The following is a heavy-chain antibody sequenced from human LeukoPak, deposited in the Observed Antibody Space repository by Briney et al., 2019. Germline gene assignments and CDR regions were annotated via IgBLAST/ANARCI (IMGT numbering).Heavy chain of an antibody. D-gene: IGHD6-19*01. CDR3: ARVAVGGTRAFDI. V-gene: IGHV3-74*01. Sequence: GGSLRLSCAASGFTFSSYAMSWVRQAPGKGLVWVSRVLSDGSRITYADSVKGRFTISRDNAKKTLYLQMDSLGAEDTAVYYCARVAVGGTRAFDIWGQGTTVTVSS. J-gene: IGHJ3*02. CDR1: GFTFSSYA. CDR2: VLSDGSRI.